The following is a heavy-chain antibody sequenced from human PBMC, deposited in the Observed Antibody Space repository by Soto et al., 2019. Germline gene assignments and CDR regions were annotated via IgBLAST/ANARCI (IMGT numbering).Heavy chain of an antibody. CDR2: ISYDGSNK. CDR3: AREPTAAIVGMDV. Sequence: GGSLRLSCAASGFTFSSYAMHWVRQAPGKGLEWVAVISYDGSNKYYADSVKGRFTISRDNSKNTLYLQMSSLRAEDTAVYYCAREPTAAIVGMDVWGQGTTVTVSS. D-gene: IGHD2-2*02. J-gene: IGHJ6*02. CDR1: GFTFSSYA. V-gene: IGHV3-30-3*01.